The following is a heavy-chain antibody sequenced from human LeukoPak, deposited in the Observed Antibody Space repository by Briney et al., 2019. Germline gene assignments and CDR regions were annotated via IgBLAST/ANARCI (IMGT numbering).Heavy chain of an antibody. V-gene: IGHV3-9*01. CDR1: GFTFDDYS. J-gene: IGHJ4*02. CDR2: ISWNSGSA. D-gene: IGHD5-12*01. Sequence: GGSLRLSCAASGFTFDDYSMHWVRQAPGKGLEWVSGISWNSGSAGYADSVKGRFTISRDSAKNSLYLQMNSLRTEDTALCYCAKDRTYSAYAALDYWGQGTLVTVSS. CDR3: AKDRTYSAYAALDY.